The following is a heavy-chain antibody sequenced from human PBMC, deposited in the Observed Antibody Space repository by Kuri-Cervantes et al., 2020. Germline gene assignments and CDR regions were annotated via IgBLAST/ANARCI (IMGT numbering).Heavy chain of an antibody. Sequence: ASVKVSCKASGYRFTSHGIGWVRQAPGQGLEWMGWISTYNGNTNCGRKFKGRVTMTTDTFTATAYMELRSLTSDDTAVYYCARASRYYYDSTWFDPWGQGTLVTVSS. CDR2: ISTYNGNT. J-gene: IGHJ5*02. D-gene: IGHD3-22*01. CDR1: GYRFTSHG. V-gene: IGHV1-18*01. CDR3: ARASRYYYDSTWFDP.